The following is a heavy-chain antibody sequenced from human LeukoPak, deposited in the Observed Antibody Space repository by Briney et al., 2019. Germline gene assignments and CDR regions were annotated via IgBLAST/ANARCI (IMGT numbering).Heavy chain of an antibody. CDR3: TRDYDSSGYYRYPEAS. CDR1: GDSISSTNW. D-gene: IGHD3-22*01. Sequence: SETLSLTCAVSGDSISSTNWWSWVRQPPGKGLEWIGEIFHSGSTKYNPSLKSRVTISIDKSKNQFSLKLSSVTAADTAVYYCTRDYDSSGYYRYPEASWGQGTLVTISS. CDR2: IFHSGST. V-gene: IGHV4-4*02. J-gene: IGHJ4*02.